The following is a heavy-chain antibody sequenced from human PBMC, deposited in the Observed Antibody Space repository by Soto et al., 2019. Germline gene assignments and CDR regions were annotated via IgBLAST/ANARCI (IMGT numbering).Heavy chain of an antibody. CDR3: AKGLYPAPFDY. Sequence: GGSLRLSCAGSGFTFISYAMSWVRQAPGKGLEWVSAISGSGGSTYYADSVKGRFTISRDNSKNTLYLQMNSLRAEDTAVYYCAKGLYPAPFDYWGQGTLVTVSS. V-gene: IGHV3-23*01. CDR1: GFTFISYA. J-gene: IGHJ4*02. D-gene: IGHD3-16*02. CDR2: ISGSGGST.